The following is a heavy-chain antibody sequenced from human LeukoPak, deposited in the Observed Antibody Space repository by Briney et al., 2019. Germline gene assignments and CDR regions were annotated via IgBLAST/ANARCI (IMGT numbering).Heavy chain of an antibody. J-gene: IGHJ5*02. CDR1: GLTFRSYS. CDR2: IDPSSTYI. Sequence: GRSLRLSCAASGLTFRSYSMNWVRQAPGKGLEWVSAIDPSSTYIYYADSVKGRFTISRDNAKNSLYLQMNSLRAEDTAVYYCARDRYSSGWAYNWFDPWGQGTMLTVSS. D-gene: IGHD6-19*01. CDR3: ARDRYSSGWAYNWFDP. V-gene: IGHV3-21*04.